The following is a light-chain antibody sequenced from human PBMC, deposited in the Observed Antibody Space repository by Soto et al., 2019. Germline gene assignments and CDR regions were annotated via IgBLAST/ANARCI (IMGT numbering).Light chain of an antibody. J-gene: IGLJ2*01. Sequence: QLVLTQPASVSGSPGQSITISCTGSISDIGGYSYVSWYQQHPGKAPKLMIYDVNNRPSGVSNRFSGSKSGNTASLTISGLRAEDEADYYCSSYTVSSTRLFGGGTKLTVL. CDR2: DVN. CDR1: ISDIGGYSY. CDR3: SSYTVSSTRL. V-gene: IGLV2-14*01.